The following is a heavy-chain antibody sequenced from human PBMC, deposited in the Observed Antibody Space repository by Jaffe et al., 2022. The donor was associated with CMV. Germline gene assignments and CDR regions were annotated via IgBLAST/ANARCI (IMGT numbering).Heavy chain of an antibody. CDR3: ARDQGGSSGWYTGRSGSWFDP. J-gene: IGHJ5*02. D-gene: IGHD6-19*01. CDR2: ISSSSSYI. CDR1: GFTFSSYS. V-gene: IGHV3-21*01. Sequence: EVQLVESGGGLVKPGGSLRLSCAASGFTFSSYSMNWVRQAPGKGLEWVSSISSSSSYIYYADSVKGRFTISRDNAKNSLYLQMNSLRAEDTAVYYCARDQGGSSGWYTGRSGSWFDPWGQGTLVTVSS.